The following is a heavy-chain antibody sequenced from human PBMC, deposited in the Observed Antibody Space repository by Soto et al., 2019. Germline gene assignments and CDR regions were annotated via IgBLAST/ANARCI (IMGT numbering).Heavy chain of an antibody. CDR2: ISGSGGTT. V-gene: IGHV3-23*01. J-gene: IGHJ6*02. CDR1: GFTFSNYA. Sequence: EVQLLESGGGLVQPGGSLRLSCAASGFTFSNYAMSWVRQAPGKGLEWVSIISGSGGTTYHADSVKDRFTISRDNSKSILYLQMNRLRPEDTAVYKCAKDLRTTISDYGMDVWGQGTTVTVSS. CDR3: AKDLRTTISDYGMDV.